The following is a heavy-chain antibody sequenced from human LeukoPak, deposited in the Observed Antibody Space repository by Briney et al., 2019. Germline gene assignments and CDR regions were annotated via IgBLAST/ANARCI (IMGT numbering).Heavy chain of an antibody. J-gene: IGHJ4*02. CDR3: AGARDFWSGYYSDY. V-gene: IGHV4-59*01. CDR1: GGSISSYY. CDR2: IYYSEST. D-gene: IGHD3-3*01. Sequence: SETLSLTCTVSGGSISSYYWSWIRQPPGKGLEWIGYIYYSESTNYNPSLKSRVTISVDTSKNQFSLKLSSVTAADTAVYYCAGARDFWSGYYSDYWGQGTLVTVSS.